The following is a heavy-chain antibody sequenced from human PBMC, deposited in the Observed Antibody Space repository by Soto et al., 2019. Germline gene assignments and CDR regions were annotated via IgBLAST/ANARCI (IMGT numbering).Heavy chain of an antibody. Sequence: QVQLVESGGGVVQPGRSLRLSCAASGFTFSSYGMHWVRQAPRKGLEWVAVISYDGSNKYYPDSVKGRFTISRDNSKNRLYLQMNSLSAKVRAVYSCAKGHYYFWSGYSTIGYWGQGTLVTVSS. D-gene: IGHD3-3*01. CDR3: AKGHYYFWSGYSTIGY. J-gene: IGHJ4*02. CDR1: GFTFSSYG. CDR2: ISYDGSNK. V-gene: IGHV3-30*13.